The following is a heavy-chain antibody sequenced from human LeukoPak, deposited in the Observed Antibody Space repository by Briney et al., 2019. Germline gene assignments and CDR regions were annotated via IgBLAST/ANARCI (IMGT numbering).Heavy chain of an antibody. Sequence: SQTLSLTCAISGDSVSNNSAAWNWIRQSPSRGLEWLGRTYYRSTWYNDYAVSVRGRITVNPDTSKNQFSLHLNSVTPEDTAVYYCARRLTQYDCFDPWGQGILVTVSS. D-gene: IGHD2-2*01. CDR2: TYYRSTWYN. J-gene: IGHJ5*02. CDR1: GDSVSNNSAA. CDR3: ARRLTQYDCFDP. V-gene: IGHV6-1*01.